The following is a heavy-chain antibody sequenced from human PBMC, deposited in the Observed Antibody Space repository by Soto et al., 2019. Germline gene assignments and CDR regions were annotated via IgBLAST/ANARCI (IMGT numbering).Heavy chain of an antibody. V-gene: IGHV2-5*02. CDR2: IYWDDDK. Sequence: QITLKEAGPTLVKPTQTLTLTCTFSGFSLITSGVGVGWIRQPPGKALEWLALIYWDDDKGYSTSLKSRLTSTKDTAKNQVVLTMTNMDPADTATYYCAHTVAPRIFDFWGQGTLVTVSS. J-gene: IGHJ4*02. CDR3: AHTVAPRIFDF. D-gene: IGHD2-15*01. CDR1: GFSLITSGVG.